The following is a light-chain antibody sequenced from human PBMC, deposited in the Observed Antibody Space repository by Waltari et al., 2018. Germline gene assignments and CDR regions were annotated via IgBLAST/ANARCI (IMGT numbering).Light chain of an antibody. CDR3: MQHSYWPLT. Sequence: DVVMTHSPLSLPVPLGQPASIPSTSSQSLVRGDGNTFLNWFQQRPGQSPRRLIYKVSNRDSGVPDRFSGSGSGTDFTLKISRVEAEDVGVYYCMQHSYWPLTFGGGTKVEIK. V-gene: IGKV2-30*02. CDR1: QSLVRGDGNTF. CDR2: KVS. J-gene: IGKJ4*01.